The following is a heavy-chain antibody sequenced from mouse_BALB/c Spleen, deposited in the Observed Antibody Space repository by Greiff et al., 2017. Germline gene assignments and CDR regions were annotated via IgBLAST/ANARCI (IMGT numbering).Heavy chain of an antibody. CDR1: GFNIKDYY. Sequence: EVQLQQSGAELVRSGASVKLSCTASGFNIKDYYMHWVKQRPEQGLEWIGWIDPENGDTEYAPKFQGKATMTADASSNTAYLQLSSLPSEDTAVYYCNAWGYDGSSYYFDYWGQGTTLTVSS. CDR2: IDPENGDT. J-gene: IGHJ2*01. D-gene: IGHD1-1*01. CDR3: NAWGYDGSSYYFDY. V-gene: IGHV14-4*02.